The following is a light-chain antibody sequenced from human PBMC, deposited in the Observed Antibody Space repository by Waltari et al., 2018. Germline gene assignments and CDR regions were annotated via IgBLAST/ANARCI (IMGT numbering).Light chain of an antibody. Sequence: QSVLTQPPSVSGAPGQRVSISCTGSTSNIGAGYDVHWYQQGPGKAPKLIIYGTNTRPLGVTDRFFGSQYGTSASLAIIGLQAEDEGDYYCQSYDTTLSVVFGGGTKLTVL. CDR3: QSYDTTLSVV. J-gene: IGLJ2*01. CDR2: GTN. V-gene: IGLV1-40*01. CDR1: TSNIGAGYD.